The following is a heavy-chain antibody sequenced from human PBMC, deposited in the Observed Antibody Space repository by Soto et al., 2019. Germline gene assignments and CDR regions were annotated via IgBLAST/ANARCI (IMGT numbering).Heavy chain of an antibody. V-gene: IGHV4-61*03. J-gene: IGHJ5*02. CDR3: ARDSVLAYYSEHRNPDGFDP. CDR2: IYYSGNT. Sequence: QVQLQESGPGLVKPSETLSLTCTVSGGSVGSGSYYWSWIRQPLGKGLEWIGYIYYSGNTNYNPSLRGRATISVAKAKNHFSMQLTSVTPSATAIYYCARDSVLAYYSEHRNPDGFDPWGQGTMVIVSS. D-gene: IGHD3-10*01. CDR1: GGSVGSGSYY.